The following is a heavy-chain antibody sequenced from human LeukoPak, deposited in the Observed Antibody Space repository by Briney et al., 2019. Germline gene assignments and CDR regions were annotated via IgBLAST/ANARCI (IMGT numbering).Heavy chain of an antibody. D-gene: IGHD3-22*01. V-gene: IGHV1-18*01. CDR3: ARSDSSGYYWFWDY. CDR2: ISAYNGNT. Sequence: ASVKVSCKTSGYTFTSYGFSWVRQAPGQGLEWMGWISAYNGNTNYAQKLQGRVTMTTDTSTSTAYMELRSLRSDDTAVYYCARSDSSGYYWFWDYWGQGTLVTVSS. CDR1: GYTFTSYG. J-gene: IGHJ4*02.